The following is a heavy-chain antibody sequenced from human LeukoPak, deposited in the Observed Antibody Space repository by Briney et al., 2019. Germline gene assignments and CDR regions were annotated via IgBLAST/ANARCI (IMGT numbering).Heavy chain of an antibody. V-gene: IGHV4-31*03. Sequence: PSQTLSLTCTVSGGSISSGGYYWSWLRQHPGKGLEWSGYIYYSGSTYYNPSLKSRVTISVDTSKNQFSLKLSSVTAADTAVYYCARTIVVVTAILGDYYFDYWGQGTLVTVSS. D-gene: IGHD2-21*02. CDR3: ARTIVVVTAILGDYYFDY. CDR2: IYYSGST. CDR1: GGSISSGGYY. J-gene: IGHJ4*02.